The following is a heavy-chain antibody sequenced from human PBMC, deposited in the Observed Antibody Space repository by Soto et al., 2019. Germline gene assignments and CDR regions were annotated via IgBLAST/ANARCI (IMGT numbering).Heavy chain of an antibody. Sequence: SETLSLTCTVSGGSISSGDYYWSWIRQPPGKGLEWIGYIYYSGSTYYNPSLKSRVTISVDTSKNQFSLKLSSVTAADTAVYYCARCIKEDYTSLQPNWFDPWGQGTLVTVSS. D-gene: IGHD4-4*01. V-gene: IGHV4-30-4*01. J-gene: IGHJ5*02. CDR2: IYYSGST. CDR1: GGSISSGDYY. CDR3: ARCIKEDYTSLQPNWFDP.